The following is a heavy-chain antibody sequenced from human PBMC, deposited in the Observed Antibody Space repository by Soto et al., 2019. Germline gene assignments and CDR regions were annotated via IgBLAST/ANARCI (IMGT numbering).Heavy chain of an antibody. CDR2: IYYSGST. V-gene: IGHV4-59*08. CDR1: GGSISSYY. D-gene: IGHD3-22*01. Sequence: PSETLSLTCTVSGGSISSYYWSWIRQPPGKGLEWIGYIYYSGSTNYNPSLKSRVTISVDTSKNQFSLKLGSVTAADTAVYYCARLGGYYQAFDSWGQGTLVTVSS. J-gene: IGHJ4*02. CDR3: ARLGGYYQAFDS.